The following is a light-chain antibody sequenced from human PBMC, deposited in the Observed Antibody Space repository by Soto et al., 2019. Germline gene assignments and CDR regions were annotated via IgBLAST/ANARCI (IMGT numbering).Light chain of an antibody. CDR3: SSHTSGSTRV. J-gene: IGLJ1*01. CDR1: SSDAGGYDY. Sequence: QCVLTQPASVSGSPGQSIAISCTGTSSDAGGYDYVSWYQQQPDKAPKLMIYEVTKRPSGVSNRFSGSKSGNTASLTISGLQSEDEADYYCSSHTSGSTRVFGTGTKVTVL. V-gene: IGLV2-14*01. CDR2: EVT.